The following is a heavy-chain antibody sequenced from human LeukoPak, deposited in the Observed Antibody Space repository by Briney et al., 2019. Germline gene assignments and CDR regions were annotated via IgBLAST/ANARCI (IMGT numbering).Heavy chain of an antibody. D-gene: IGHD6-19*01. J-gene: IGHJ4*02. Sequence: PSETLSRTCTVSGGSIRSHYWSWIRQPPGKGLERIGYIYYSGSTNYNPSLKSRVTISVDTSKNQFSLKLSSVTAADTAVYYCARGIAVAGLDYWGQGTLVTVSS. V-gene: IGHV4-59*11. CDR3: ARGIAVAGLDY. CDR2: IYYSGST. CDR1: GGSIRSHY.